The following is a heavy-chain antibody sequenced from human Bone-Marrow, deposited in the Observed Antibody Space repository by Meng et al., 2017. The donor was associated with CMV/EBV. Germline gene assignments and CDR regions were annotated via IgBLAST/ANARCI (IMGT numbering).Heavy chain of an antibody. CDR1: GFTFNSYW. CDR3: ARSSGYYYTDY. CDR2: IKQDGSEK. J-gene: IGHJ4*02. V-gene: IGHV3-7*01. D-gene: IGHD3-3*01. Sequence: GGSLRLSCAASGFTFNSYWMHWVRQAPGKGLEWVANIKQDGSEKYYVDSVKGRFTISRDNAKNSLYLQMNSLRAEDTAVYYCARSSGYYYTDYWGQGTLVTVSS.